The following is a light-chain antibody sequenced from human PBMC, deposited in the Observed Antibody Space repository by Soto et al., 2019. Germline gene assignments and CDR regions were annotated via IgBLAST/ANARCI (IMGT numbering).Light chain of an antibody. CDR1: QSVSTF. CDR3: QQYGSSPPVT. V-gene: IGKV3-20*01. J-gene: IGKJ1*01. Sequence: EIVLTQSPATLSLSPGERATLSCRASQSVSTFLAWYQKKPGQPPRLLIYGASSRATGIPDRFSGSGSGTDFTLTISRLEPEDFAVYYCQQYGSSPPVTFGQGTKVDIK. CDR2: GAS.